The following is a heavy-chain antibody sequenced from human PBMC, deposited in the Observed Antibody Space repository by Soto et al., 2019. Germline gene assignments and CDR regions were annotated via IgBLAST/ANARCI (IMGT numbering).Heavy chain of an antibody. D-gene: IGHD5-18*01. Sequence: PSETLSLTCTVSGGSVSSGDYYWSWIRQPPGKGLEWIGHIYYSGSTSFNPSLKSRVTISVDTSKNRFSLKVNSVAAADTAVYYCARTPVDTSMIYWFDPWGQGTLVTVSS. CDR1: GGSVSSGDYY. V-gene: IGHV4-61*08. J-gene: IGHJ5*02. CDR2: IYYSGST. CDR3: ARTPVDTSMIYWFDP.